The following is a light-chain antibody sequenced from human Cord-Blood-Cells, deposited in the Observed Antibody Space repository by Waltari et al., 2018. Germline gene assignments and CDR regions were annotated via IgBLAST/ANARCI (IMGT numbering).Light chain of an antibody. CDR2: RNN. Sequence: QSVLTPPPSASGTPGQRLTIPCSGSICPSGSNHIYWYQGPPRTDHNRLIYRNNQRPAGVPDRFSGSKSGTSASLAISGLRSEDEADYYCAAWDDSLSGWVFGGGTKLTVL. CDR1: ICPSGSNH. J-gene: IGLJ3*02. CDR3: AAWDDSLSGWV. V-gene: IGLV1-47*01.